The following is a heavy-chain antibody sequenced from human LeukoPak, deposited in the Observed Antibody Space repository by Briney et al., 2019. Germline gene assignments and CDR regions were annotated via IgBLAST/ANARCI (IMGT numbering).Heavy chain of an antibody. CDR2: IKRDGSEK. Sequence: GGSLRLSCAASGFTFSSYWMTWVRQAPGKGLEWVANIKRDGSEKFYVDSVKGRFTISRDNAKDSLYLQMNSLRGEDTAVYYCARSDYGDRGGDYWGQGTLVTVSS. D-gene: IGHD4-17*01. V-gene: IGHV3-7*01. CDR1: GFTFSSYW. CDR3: ARSDYGDRGGDY. J-gene: IGHJ4*02.